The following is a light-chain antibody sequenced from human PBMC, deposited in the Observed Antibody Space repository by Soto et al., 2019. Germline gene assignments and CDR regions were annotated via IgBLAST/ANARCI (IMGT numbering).Light chain of an antibody. CDR3: QQRSNWPPT. V-gene: IGKV3D-20*02. CDR1: QSVTSSY. Sequence: ILLSQTPRSMFFSRGDRATLSCRASQSVTSSYLAWYQQKPGQAPRLVMYGASIRTSGNPDRFSGSVSGIDFTLTISSLEPEDFAVYYCQQRSNWPPTFGQGTKVDIK. J-gene: IGKJ1*01. CDR2: GAS.